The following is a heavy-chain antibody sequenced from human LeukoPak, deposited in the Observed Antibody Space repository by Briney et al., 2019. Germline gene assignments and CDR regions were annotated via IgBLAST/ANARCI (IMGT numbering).Heavy chain of an antibody. CDR3: ASGGYCSGGSCYSEPHYYYMDV. CDR2: IWYDGSNK. V-gene: IGHV3-33*01. J-gene: IGHJ6*03. D-gene: IGHD2-15*01. Sequence: GGSLRLSCAASGFTFSSYGMHWVRQAPGKGLEGVAVIWYDGSNKYYADSVKGRFTISRDNSKNTLYLQMNSLRAEDTAVYYCASGGYCSGGSCYSEPHYYYMDVWGKGTTVTVSS. CDR1: GFTFSSYG.